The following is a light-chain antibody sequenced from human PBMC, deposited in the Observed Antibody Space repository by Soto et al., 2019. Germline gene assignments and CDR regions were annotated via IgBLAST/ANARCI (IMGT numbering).Light chain of an antibody. CDR1: QSVSGY. CDR2: DAS. Sequence: EIVLTQSPATLSLSPGNRATLSCRASQSVSGYLAWYQQKPGQAPSLLIYDASNRATGIPARFSGSGSGTDVTLTISSLEPEDFAAYYCQQRSNWPSTFGGGTKVEI. V-gene: IGKV3-11*01. CDR3: QQRSNWPST. J-gene: IGKJ4*01.